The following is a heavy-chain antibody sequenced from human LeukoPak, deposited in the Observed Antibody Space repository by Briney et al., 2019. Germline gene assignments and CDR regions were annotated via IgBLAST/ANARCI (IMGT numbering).Heavy chain of an antibody. CDR3: ARDGDGYKTFDY. Sequence: SETLSLTCTVSGGSISSSSYYWGWIRQPPGKGLEWIGSIYYSGSTHYNPSLKSRVTISVDTSKNQFSLKLSSVTAADTAVYYCARDGDGYKTFDYWGQGTLVTVSS. CDR2: IYYSGST. J-gene: IGHJ4*02. D-gene: IGHD5-24*01. CDR1: GGSISSSSYY. V-gene: IGHV4-39*07.